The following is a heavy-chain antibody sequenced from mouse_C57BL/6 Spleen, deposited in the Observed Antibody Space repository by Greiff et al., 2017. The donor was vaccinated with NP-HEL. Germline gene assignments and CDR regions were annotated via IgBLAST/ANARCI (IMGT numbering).Heavy chain of an antibody. D-gene: IGHD1-1*01. J-gene: IGHJ3*01. V-gene: IGHV14-3*01. CDR2: IDPANGNT. CDR1: GFNIKNTY. CDR3: ARDYYGSSYGAWFAY. Sequence: EVQLQQSVAELVRPGASVKLSCTASGFNIKNTYMHWVKQRPEQGLEWIGRIDPANGNTKYAPKFQGKATITADTSSNTAYPQLSSLTSEDTAIYYCARDYYGSSYGAWFAYWGQGTLVTVSA.